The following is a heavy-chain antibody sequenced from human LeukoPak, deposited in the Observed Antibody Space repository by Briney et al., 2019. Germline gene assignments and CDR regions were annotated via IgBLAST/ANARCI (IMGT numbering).Heavy chain of an antibody. J-gene: IGHJ4*02. CDR2: IIPMYGSP. CDR3: ARGMGYSYVLDY. V-gene: IGHV1-69*05. D-gene: IGHD5-18*01. Sequence: ASVKVSCKASGVTFISTAINWVRQAPGQGLEWMGRIIPMYGSPNHAQKFQDRVTITTDESMSTAYMELNSLTSEDTAVYFCARGMGYSYVLDYWGQGTLVTVSS. CDR1: GVTFISTA.